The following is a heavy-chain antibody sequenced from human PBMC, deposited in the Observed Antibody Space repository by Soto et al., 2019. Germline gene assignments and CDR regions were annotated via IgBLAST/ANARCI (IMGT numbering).Heavy chain of an antibody. CDR3: ARVPPQKTTYDFWSGKNCYYYYMDV. CDR2: ISAYNGNT. J-gene: IGHJ6*03. CDR1: GYTFTSYG. D-gene: IGHD3-3*01. V-gene: IGHV1-18*01. Sequence: QVQLVQSGAEVKKPGASVKVSCKASGYTFTSYGISWVRQAPGQGLEWMGWISAYNGNTNYAQKPQGRATMTTDTSTSTAYMELRSLRSDDTAVYYCARVPPQKTTYDFWSGKNCYYYYMDVWGKGTTVTVSS.